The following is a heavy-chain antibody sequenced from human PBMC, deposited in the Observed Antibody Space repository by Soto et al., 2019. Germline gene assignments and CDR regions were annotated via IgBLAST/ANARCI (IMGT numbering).Heavy chain of an antibody. D-gene: IGHD6-6*01. J-gene: IGHJ4*02. CDR1: GGSISSYY. CDR3: ARAPPYSSSFRWGATPGARVWFDY. Sequence: SETLSLTCTVSGGSISSYYWSWIRQPPGKGLEWIGYIYYSGSTNYNPSLKSRVTISVDTSKNQFSLKLSSVTAADTAVYYCARAPPYSSSFRWGATPGARVWFDYWGQGTLVTVSS. CDR2: IYYSGST. V-gene: IGHV4-59*01.